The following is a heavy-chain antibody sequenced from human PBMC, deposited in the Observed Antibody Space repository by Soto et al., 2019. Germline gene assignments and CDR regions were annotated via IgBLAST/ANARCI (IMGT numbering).Heavy chain of an antibody. CDR1: GFTFSNAW. CDR3: TTPSCRRTSCYYYYYYMDV. V-gene: IGHV3-15*01. CDR2: IKSKTDGGTT. D-gene: IGHD2-2*01. J-gene: IGHJ6*03. Sequence: GGSLRLSCAASGFTFSNAWMSWVRQAPGKGLEWVGRIKSKTDGGTTDYAAPVKGRFTISRDDSKNTLYLQMNSLKTEDTAVYYCTTPSCRRTSCYYYYYYMDVWGKGTTVTVSS.